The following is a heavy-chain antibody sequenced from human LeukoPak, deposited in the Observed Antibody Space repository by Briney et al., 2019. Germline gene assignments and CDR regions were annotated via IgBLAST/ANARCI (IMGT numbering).Heavy chain of an antibody. J-gene: IGHJ4*02. Sequence: GGSLRLSCTASGFAFRSYAMAWVRQAPGKGLGGVAAIGSDGDRVHEDSVKGRFTISRDNSKSTLYLQMDNLRAEDTAVYFCAKSAGAATIYFDSWGQGALVTVSS. CDR2: IGSDGDR. CDR3: AKSAGAATIYFDS. CDR1: GFAFRSYA. D-gene: IGHD6-25*01. V-gene: IGHV3-23*01.